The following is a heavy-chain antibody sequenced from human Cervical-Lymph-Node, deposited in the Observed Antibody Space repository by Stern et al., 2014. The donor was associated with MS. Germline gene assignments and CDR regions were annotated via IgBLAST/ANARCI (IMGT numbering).Heavy chain of an antibody. D-gene: IGHD2-15*01. V-gene: IGHV2-5*02. Sequence: ESGPTLVKPTQTLTLTCTLSGFSLTTAGVGLAWIRQPPGKALEGLALIYWAADKLYSASLKNRLTITKDTSKNQVVLTVTNVDPVDTATYYCAHSRVKYCRGGTCYSSLFDYWGQGTLVTVSS. CDR1: GFSLTTAGVG. CDR2: IYWAADK. CDR3: AHSRVKYCRGGTCYSSLFDY. J-gene: IGHJ4*02.